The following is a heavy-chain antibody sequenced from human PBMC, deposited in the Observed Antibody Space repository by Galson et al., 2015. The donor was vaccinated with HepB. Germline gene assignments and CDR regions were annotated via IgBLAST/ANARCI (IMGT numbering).Heavy chain of an antibody. CDR3: AKVRLGERNYYGMDV. CDR1: GFTFSSYA. D-gene: IGHD3-9*01. J-gene: IGHJ6*02. Sequence: SLRLSCAASGFTFSSYAMSWVRQAPGKGLEWVSAISGSGGSTYYADSVKGRFTISRDNSKNTLYLQMNSLRAEDTAVYYCAKVRLGERNYYGMDVWGQGTTVTVSS. CDR2: ISGSGGST. V-gene: IGHV3-23*01.